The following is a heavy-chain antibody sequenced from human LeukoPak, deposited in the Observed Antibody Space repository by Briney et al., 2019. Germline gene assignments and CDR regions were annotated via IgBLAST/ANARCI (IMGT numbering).Heavy chain of an antibody. V-gene: IGHV4-38-2*01. D-gene: IGHD5-24*01. CDR3: ARRLEMDI. CDR1: GYSISSGYD. Sequence: PSETLSLTCAVSGYSISSGYDWGWIRPPPGKGLEWIGSIYHSGSTYYNPSLKSRVTRSVDTYKHQFALKLSFVTAADMAVYYCARRLEMDIWGQGTMVTVSS. CDR2: IYHSGST. J-gene: IGHJ3*02.